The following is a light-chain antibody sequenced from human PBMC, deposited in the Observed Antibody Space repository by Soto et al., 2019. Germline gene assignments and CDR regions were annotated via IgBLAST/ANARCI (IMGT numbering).Light chain of an antibody. CDR1: QPISDW. J-gene: IGKJ3*01. Sequence: DTQLPQSPGTLSASIGDRVSITCRASQPISDWLAWYQHKPGQAPKLLIFDASSLESGVPSRFSDTGSGTEFTLTITSLQPDDFATYYCEQYSTDPYIFGPGTTVEIK. CDR3: EQYSTDPYI. V-gene: IGKV1-5*01. CDR2: DAS.